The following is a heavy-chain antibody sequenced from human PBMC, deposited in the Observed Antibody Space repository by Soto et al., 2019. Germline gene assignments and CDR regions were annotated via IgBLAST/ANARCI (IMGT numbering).Heavy chain of an antibody. J-gene: IGHJ4*02. V-gene: IGHV4-30-2*01. CDR1: GDSVSSGTDS. D-gene: IGHD3-10*01. Sequence: QLQLQESGSGLVKPSQTLCLTCAVSGDSVSSGTDSWSWIRQPPGKGLEWIGYIFHSGNTNYNPSLRSRVTMSLDRSKNQIYLNLTSVTAADTAVYYCARGYGSGSYWFDYWGQGTRVTVSS. CDR2: IFHSGNT. CDR3: ARGYGSGSYWFDY.